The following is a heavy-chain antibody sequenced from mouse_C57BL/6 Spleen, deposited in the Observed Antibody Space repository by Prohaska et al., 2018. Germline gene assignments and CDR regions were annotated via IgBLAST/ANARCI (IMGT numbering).Heavy chain of an antibody. J-gene: IGHJ4*01. CDR2: INPNNGGT. Sequence: GASVKISCKASGYTFTDYYMNWVKQSHGKSLEWIGDINPNNGGTSYNQKFKGKATLTVDKSSSTAYMELRSLTSEDSAVYYCARNGYYLTYYAMDYWGQGTSVTVSS. CDR3: ARNGYYLTYYAMDY. CDR1: GYTFTDYY. V-gene: IGHV1-26*01. D-gene: IGHD2-3*01.